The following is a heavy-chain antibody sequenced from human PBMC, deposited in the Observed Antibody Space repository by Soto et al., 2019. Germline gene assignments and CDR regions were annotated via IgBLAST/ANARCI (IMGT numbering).Heavy chain of an antibody. D-gene: IGHD3-10*01. J-gene: IGHJ6*02. CDR1: GYTFTGYY. CDR2: IKPNSGGT. V-gene: IGHV1-2*04. CDR3: ARTGTGLWFGTNYYYYGMDV. Sequence: ASVKVSCKASGYTFTGYYMHWVRQAPGQGLEWMGWIKPNSGGTNYAQKFQGWVTMTRDTSISTAYMELSRLSSDDTAVYYCARTGTGLWFGTNYYYYGMDVWGQGTTVTVSS.